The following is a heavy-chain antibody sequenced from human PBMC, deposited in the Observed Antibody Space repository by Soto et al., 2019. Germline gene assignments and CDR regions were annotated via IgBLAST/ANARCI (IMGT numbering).Heavy chain of an antibody. CDR2: IYWDDDK. CDR3: AHIVTTTYGMDV. D-gene: IGHD3-16*02. CDR1: GFSLSTSGVG. Sequence: QITLKESGPPLVKPTQTLTLTYTFSGFSLSTSGVGVGWIRQPPGKALEWLALIYWDDDKRYSPSLKSRLTITKDTSKNQVVLTMTNMDPVDTATYYCAHIVTTTYGMDVWGQGTTVTVSS. J-gene: IGHJ6*02. V-gene: IGHV2-5*02.